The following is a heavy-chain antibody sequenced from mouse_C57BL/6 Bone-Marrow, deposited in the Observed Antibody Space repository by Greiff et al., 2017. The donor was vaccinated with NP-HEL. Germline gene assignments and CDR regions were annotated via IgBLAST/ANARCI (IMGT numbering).Heavy chain of an antibody. V-gene: IGHV5-17*01. CDR3: ARPPLRYYAMDY. CDR2: ISSGSSTI. J-gene: IGHJ4*01. Sequence: EVKVEESGGGLVKPGGSLKLSCAASGFTFSDYGMHWVRQAPEKGLEWVAYISSGSSTIYYADTVKGRFTISRDNAKNTLFLQMTSLRSEDTAMYYCARPPLRYYAMDYWGQGTSVTVSS. CDR1: GFTFSDYG.